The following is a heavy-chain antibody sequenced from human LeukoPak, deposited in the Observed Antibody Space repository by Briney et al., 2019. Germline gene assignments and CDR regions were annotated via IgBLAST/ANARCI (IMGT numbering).Heavy chain of an antibody. V-gene: IGHV1-2*02. CDR3: ARAAYSYGLGYYFDY. CDR2: INPNSGGT. D-gene: IGHD5-18*01. J-gene: IGHJ4*02. Sequence: ASVKVSCKASGYTFTGYYMHWLRQAPGQGLEWMGWINPNSGGTNYAQKFQGRVTMTRDTSISTAYMELSRLRSDDTAVYYRARAAYSYGLGYYFDYWGQGTLVTVSS. CDR1: GYTFTGYY.